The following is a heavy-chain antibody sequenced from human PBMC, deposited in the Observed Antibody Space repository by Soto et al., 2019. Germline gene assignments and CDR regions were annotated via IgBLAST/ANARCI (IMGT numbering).Heavy chain of an antibody. CDR2: ISYSGST. CDR1: GGSISSGNFY. D-gene: IGHD3-10*01. J-gene: IGHJ5*02. Sequence: QVQLQESGPGLVKSSQTLSLTCTVSGGSISSGNFYWSWIRQHPGKGLEWIGYISYSGSTYYNPSRKSRFIISVDTSKNQFSLKLSSVTGADTAVYYCARGYASGSYYNPFWFDRWGQGTLVTVSS. V-gene: IGHV4-31*03. CDR3: ARGYASGSYYNPFWFDR.